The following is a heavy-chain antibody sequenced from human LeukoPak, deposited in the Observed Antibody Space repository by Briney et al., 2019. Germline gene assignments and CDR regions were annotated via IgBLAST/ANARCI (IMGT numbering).Heavy chain of an antibody. V-gene: IGHV4-59*01. D-gene: IGHD3/OR15-3a*01. J-gene: IGHJ4*02. Sequence: SETLSLTCTVSGGSISSYHWSWIRQPPGKGLEWIGYVYDGGSTNYNPSLRSRVTISVDTSKNQFSLKLTSVTAADTAVYYCARVHYDVWTGHYYFEYWGQGALVTVSS. CDR1: GGSISSYH. CDR3: ARVHYDVWTGHYYFEY. CDR2: VYDGGST.